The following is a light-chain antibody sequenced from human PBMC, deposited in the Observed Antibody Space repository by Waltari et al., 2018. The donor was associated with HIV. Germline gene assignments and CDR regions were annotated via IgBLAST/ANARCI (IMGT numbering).Light chain of an antibody. CDR1: QSVSTY. Sequence: EIVLTQSPATLSLSPGESATLSCRASQSVSTYLAWYQQRPGQAPRLLIYGASNRATGIPVRFSGSGSGTDFTLTISSLEPEDFAVYYCQQRSNWLSLSFGGGTKVEIK. J-gene: IGKJ4*01. CDR3: QQRSNWLSLS. CDR2: GAS. V-gene: IGKV3-11*01.